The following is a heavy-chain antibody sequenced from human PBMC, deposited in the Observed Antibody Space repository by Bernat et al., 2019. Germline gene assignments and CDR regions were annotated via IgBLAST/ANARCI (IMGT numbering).Heavy chain of an antibody. CDR1: GFTVSNNH. Sequence: QLVESGGGLVQIGGSLRLSCAASGFTVSNNHVGWVRQSPGKGLECVSIIDAVGNTYFADSVEARFTITRDNLKNAVYLQMNDLGAEGPAVYCGMGFGGNCVWSQGTLVTVSS. CDR3: MGFGGNCV. J-gene: IGHJ4*02. CDR2: IDAVGNT. D-gene: IGHD2-21*01. V-gene: IGHV3-66*01.